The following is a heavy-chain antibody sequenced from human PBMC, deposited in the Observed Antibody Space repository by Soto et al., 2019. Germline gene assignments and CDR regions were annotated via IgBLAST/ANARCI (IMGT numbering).Heavy chain of an antibody. CDR3: ARVSPSLVALYYFDY. D-gene: IGHD2-2*01. V-gene: IGHV4-59*01. J-gene: IGHJ4*02. Sequence: SETLSLTCTVSGGSISSYYWSWIRQPPGKGLEWIGYIYYSGSTNYNPSLKSRVTISVDTSKNQFSLKLSSVTAADTAVYYCARVSPSLVALYYFDYWGQGTLVTVSS. CDR2: IYYSGST. CDR1: GGSISSYY.